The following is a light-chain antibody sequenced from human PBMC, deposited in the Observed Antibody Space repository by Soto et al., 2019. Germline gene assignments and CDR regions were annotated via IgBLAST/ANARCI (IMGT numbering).Light chain of an antibody. CDR1: QSISSY. CDR2: AAS. J-gene: IGKJ1*01. V-gene: IGKV1-39*01. CDR3: QQSYSTLWT. Sequence: DIQMTQSPLSLSASVGDRVTITCRASQSISSYLNWYQQKPGKAPKLLIYAASSLQSGVPSRFSSSGSWKDYTLTISSLQPEEFATYYLQQSYSTLWTFGQGTKEEI.